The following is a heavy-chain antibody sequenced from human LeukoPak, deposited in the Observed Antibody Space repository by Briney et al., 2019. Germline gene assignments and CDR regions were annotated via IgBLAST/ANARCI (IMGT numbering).Heavy chain of an antibody. D-gene: IGHD1-26*01. CDR2: VSDSGGST. J-gene: IGHJ4*02. Sequence: GGSLRLSCAASGLTFSSYAMSSVRRAPGKGLYWVSTVSDSGGSTYYADSVKGRFTVSRDNSRDTLYLQMNSLRAEVTAVYYRAKGHSPHGTGFDYWGQGTLVTVSS. CDR3: AKGHSPHGTGFDY. V-gene: IGHV3-23*01. CDR1: GLTFSSYA.